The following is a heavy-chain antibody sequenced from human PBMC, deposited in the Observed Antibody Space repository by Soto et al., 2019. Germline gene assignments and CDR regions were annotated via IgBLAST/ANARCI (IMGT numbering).Heavy chain of an antibody. D-gene: IGHD2-2*01. CDR2: INPNSGGT. Sequence: QVQLVQSGAEVKKPGASVKVSCKASGYTFTGYYMHWVRQAPGQGLEWMGWINPNSGGTNYAQKFQGRVTRTRDTSISTAYMELGGLRSDDTAVYYCARFCSSTSCYYYYCGMDVWGQGTTVTVSS. J-gene: IGHJ6*02. V-gene: IGHV1-2*02. CDR3: ARFCSSTSCYYYYCGMDV. CDR1: GYTFTGYY.